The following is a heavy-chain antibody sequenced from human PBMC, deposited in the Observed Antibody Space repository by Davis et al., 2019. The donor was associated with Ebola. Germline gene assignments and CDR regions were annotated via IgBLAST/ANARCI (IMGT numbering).Heavy chain of an antibody. CDR3: AKDNGRYYDSSGPLDY. V-gene: IGHV3-30*02. J-gene: IGHJ4*02. Sequence: GGSLRLSCAASGFTFSSYGMHWVRQAPGKGLEWVAFIRYDGSNKYYADSVKGRFTISRDNSKNTLYLQMNSLRAEDTAVYYCAKDNGRYYDSSGPLDYWGQGTLVTVSS. CDR2: IRYDGSNK. CDR1: GFTFSSYG. D-gene: IGHD3-22*01.